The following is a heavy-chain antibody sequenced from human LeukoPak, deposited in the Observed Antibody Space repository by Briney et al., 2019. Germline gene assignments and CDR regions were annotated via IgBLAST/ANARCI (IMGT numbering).Heavy chain of an antibody. V-gene: IGHV1-69*04. Sequence: SVKVSCKVFGGTFSSYAINWVRLAPGQGLEWMGRIIPMLGTVNYAQKFQGRVTIIADKFTSTAYMELSSLRSEDTAVYCCARDPFWSGYSIWGQGTLVTVSS. CDR2: IIPMLGTV. CDR1: GGTFSSYA. J-gene: IGHJ4*02. D-gene: IGHD3-3*01. CDR3: ARDPFWSGYSI.